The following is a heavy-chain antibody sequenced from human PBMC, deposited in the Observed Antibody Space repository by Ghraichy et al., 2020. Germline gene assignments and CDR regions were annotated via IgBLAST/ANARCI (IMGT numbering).Heavy chain of an antibody. CDR2: INQDESEK. CDR3: AREGAGGDY. V-gene: IGHV3-7*03. D-gene: IGHD6-13*01. Sequence: GGSLRLSCAASGFTFSSYWMIWVRQAPGKGLEWVANINQDESEKYYVDSVRGRFTISRDNAKNSLYLQMNSLRAEDTAVYYCAREGAGGDYWGQGTLVSVSS. J-gene: IGHJ4*02. CDR1: GFTFSSYW.